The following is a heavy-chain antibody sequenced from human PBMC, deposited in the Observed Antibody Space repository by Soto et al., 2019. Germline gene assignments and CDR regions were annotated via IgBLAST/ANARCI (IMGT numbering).Heavy chain of an antibody. D-gene: IGHD3-3*01. V-gene: IGHV1-18*01. Sequence: GASVKVSCKASGYTFTSYGISWVRQAPGQGLEWMGWISAYNGNTNYAQKLQGRVTMTTDTSTSTAYMELRSLRSDDTAVYYCARVPGRLRSLEWLFFDYWGQGTLVTVSS. CDR3: ARVPGRLRSLEWLFFDY. J-gene: IGHJ4*02. CDR2: ISAYNGNT. CDR1: GYTFTSYG.